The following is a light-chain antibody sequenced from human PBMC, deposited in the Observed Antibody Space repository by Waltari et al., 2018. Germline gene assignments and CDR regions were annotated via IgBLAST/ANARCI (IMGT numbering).Light chain of an antibody. CDR2: DAS. CDR1: QSVSRY. V-gene: IGKV3-11*01. J-gene: IGKJ2*01. CDR3: QQRSDWLYT. Sequence: EIMLTQSPATLSLSPGERATLSCRASQSVSRYLAWYQQKPGQAPRLLIYDASDRATGIPARFSGSGSGTDFTLTINSLEPEDFAVYYCQQRSDWLYTFGQGTKLEIK.